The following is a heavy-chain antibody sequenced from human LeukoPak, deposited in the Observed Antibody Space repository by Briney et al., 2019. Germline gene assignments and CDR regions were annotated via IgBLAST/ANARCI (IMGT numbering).Heavy chain of an antibody. V-gene: IGHV3-43*02. CDR2: ISGDGGST. Sequence: PGRSLRLSCAASGFTFDEHAMHWVRQAPGKGQEWVSLISGDGGSTYYVVSVKGRFTISRDNSKNSLYLHMNSLTTEDTALYYCAKDYVRDGYNYGVFQNWGRGTLVTVSS. CDR3: AKDYVRDGYNYGVFQN. D-gene: IGHD5-24*01. CDR1: GFTFDEHA. J-gene: IGHJ4*02.